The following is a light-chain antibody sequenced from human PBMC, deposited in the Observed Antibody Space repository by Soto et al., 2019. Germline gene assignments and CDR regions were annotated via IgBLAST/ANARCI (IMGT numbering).Light chain of an antibody. CDR1: QSVSSY. J-gene: IGKJ3*01. V-gene: IGKV3-11*01. CDR3: QQRSNWPFA. CDR2: DAS. Sequence: EIGLTQSPATLSLSPGERATLSCRASQSVSSYLAWYQQKPGQAPRLLIYDASNRATGIPARFSGSGSGTDFTLTISSLEPEDFAVYYCQQRSNWPFAFGPGT.